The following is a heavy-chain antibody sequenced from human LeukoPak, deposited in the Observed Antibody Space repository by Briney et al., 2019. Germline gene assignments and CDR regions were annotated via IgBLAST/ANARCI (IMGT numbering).Heavy chain of an antibody. CDR2: IYSDGRT. Sequence: GGSLRLSCAASGFAVSSNYMNWVRQAPGKGLEWVSVIYSDGRTYYADSVKGRFTISRDISKNTLFLEMTSLRAEDTAVYYCAKVKGWYGEGYFDYWGQGTLVTVSS. J-gene: IGHJ4*02. CDR1: GFAVSSNY. CDR3: AKVKGWYGEGYFDY. D-gene: IGHD3-10*01. V-gene: IGHV3-53*01.